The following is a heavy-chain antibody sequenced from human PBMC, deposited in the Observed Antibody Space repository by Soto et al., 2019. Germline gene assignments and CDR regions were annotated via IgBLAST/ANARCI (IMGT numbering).Heavy chain of an antibody. Sequence: QVQLVQSGAEVKKPGSSVKVSCKASGGTFSSYAISWVRQAPVQGLEWMGGIIPIFGTANYAQKFQGRVTITADESTSTAYMELSSLRSEDTAVYYCARVGDLDVFGVVTYYYYGMDVWGQGTTVTVSS. CDR3: ARVGDLDVFGVVTYYYYGMDV. J-gene: IGHJ6*02. D-gene: IGHD3-3*01. CDR1: GGTFSSYA. V-gene: IGHV1-69*01. CDR2: IIPIFGTA.